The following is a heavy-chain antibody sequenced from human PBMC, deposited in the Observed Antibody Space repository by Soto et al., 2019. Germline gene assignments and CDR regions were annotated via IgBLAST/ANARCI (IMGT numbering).Heavy chain of an antibody. D-gene: IGHD3-10*01. J-gene: IGHJ3*02. CDR3: AKGFNSGSYYYDAFDI. Sequence: EVQLVESGGGLVQPGRSLRLSCAASGFTFDDYAMHWVRQAPGKGLEWVSGISWNSGSIGYADSVKGRFTISRDNAQNSLYLQMNSLRAEDTALYYCAKGFNSGSYYYDAFDIWGQGTMVTVSS. CDR1: GFTFDDYA. CDR2: ISWNSGSI. V-gene: IGHV3-9*01.